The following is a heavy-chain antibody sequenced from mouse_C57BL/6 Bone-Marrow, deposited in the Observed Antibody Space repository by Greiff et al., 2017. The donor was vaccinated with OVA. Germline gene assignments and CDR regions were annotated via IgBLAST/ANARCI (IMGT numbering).Heavy chain of an antibody. Sequence: VQLKQSGAELVRPGASVKLSCTASGFNIKDDYMHWVKQRPEQGLEWIGWIDPENGDTEYASKFQGKATITADTSSNTAYLQLSSLTSEDTAVYYCTTPLTTVVAPFDYWGQGTTLTVSS. CDR3: TTPLTTVVAPFDY. CDR2: IDPENGDT. CDR1: GFNIKDDY. J-gene: IGHJ2*01. D-gene: IGHD1-1*01. V-gene: IGHV14-4*01.